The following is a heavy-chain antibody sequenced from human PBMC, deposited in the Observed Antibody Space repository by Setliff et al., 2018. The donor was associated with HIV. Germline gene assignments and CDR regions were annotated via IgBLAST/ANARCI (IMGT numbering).Heavy chain of an antibody. CDR1: GDSVSTRNSF. CDR3: VKHVDSDFSGDPDWFDP. D-gene: IGHD2-15*01. Sequence: SETLSLTCPVSGDSVSTRNSFWGWIRQPPGKGLEWIGSFSYNGGRRYTPSLKSRVTISADMSKNQFSLNLNSVTAADTAVYYCVKHVDSDFSGDPDWFDPWGQGIPVTV. CDR2: FSYNGGR. J-gene: IGHJ5*02. V-gene: IGHV4-39*01.